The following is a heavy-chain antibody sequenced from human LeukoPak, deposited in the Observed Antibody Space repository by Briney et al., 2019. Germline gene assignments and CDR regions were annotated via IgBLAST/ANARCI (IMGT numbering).Heavy chain of an antibody. CDR1: GGSITSYY. D-gene: IGHD3/OR15-3a*01. CDR2: ICYSGST. CDR3: ARLDEWFDP. Sequence: SETLSLTCTVSGGSITSYYWSWIRQPPGKGLEYIGYICYSGSTNYNPSLKSRVTISVDTSKNHFSLKLYSVTAADTAVYYCARLDEWFDPWGQGTLVTVSS. V-gene: IGHV4-59*08. J-gene: IGHJ5*02.